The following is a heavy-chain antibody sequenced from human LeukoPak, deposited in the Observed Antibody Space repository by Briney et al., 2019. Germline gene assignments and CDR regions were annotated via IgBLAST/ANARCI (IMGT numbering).Heavy chain of an antibody. CDR2: IRYDGSKK. V-gene: IGHV3-30*02. J-gene: IGHJ4*02. CDR3: AKGGSGYHALDY. Sequence: GGSLRLSCAASGFSFGSYDMHWVRQAPGKGLEWVAFIRYDGSKKYYADSVKGRFTISRDNSKNTLYLQMNTLRPEDTALYYCAKGGSGYHALDYWGQGTLVTVSS. D-gene: IGHD5-12*01. CDR1: GFSFGSYD.